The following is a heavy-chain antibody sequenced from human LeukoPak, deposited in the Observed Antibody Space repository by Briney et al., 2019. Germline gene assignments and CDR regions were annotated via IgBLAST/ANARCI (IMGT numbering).Heavy chain of an antibody. CDR3: AGQGMGYDILTGYYNPGLFDY. CDR2: IYYSGST. D-gene: IGHD3-9*01. V-gene: IGHV4-59*08. Sequence: SETLSLTCTVSGGSISSYYWSWIRQPPGKGLEWIGYIYYSGSTNYNPSLKSRVTISVDTSKNQFSLKLSSVTAADTAVYYCAGQGMGYDILTGYYNPGLFDYWGQGTLVTVSS. CDR1: GGSISSYY. J-gene: IGHJ4*02.